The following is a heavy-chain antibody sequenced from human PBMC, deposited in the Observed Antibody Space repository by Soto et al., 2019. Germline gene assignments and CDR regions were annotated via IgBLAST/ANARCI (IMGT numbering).Heavy chain of an antibody. J-gene: IGHJ4*02. CDR2: ISGSSGST. CDR1: GFTFNNYV. Sequence: PGGSMRLSCAASGFTFNNYVMSWVRQDQGEGLEWVSAISGSSGSTYYADSVKGRFTISRDNSKNTLFLQMNSLRAEDTTVYYCAKGSSAARPYYFGYWGQGTLVTVSS. D-gene: IGHD2-2*01. CDR3: AKGSSAARPYYFGY. V-gene: IGHV3-23*01.